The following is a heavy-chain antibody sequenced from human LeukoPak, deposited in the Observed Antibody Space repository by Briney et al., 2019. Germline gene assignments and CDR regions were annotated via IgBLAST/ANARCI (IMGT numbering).Heavy chain of an antibody. Sequence: ASVKVSRKASGYTFTSYGISWVRQAPGQGLEWMGWISAYNGNTNYAQKLQDRVTMTTDTSTSTAYMELRSLRSDDTAVYYCARDYYYDSSESGDAFDIWGQGTMVTVSS. V-gene: IGHV1-18*01. CDR1: GYTFTSYG. D-gene: IGHD3-22*01. CDR2: ISAYNGNT. CDR3: ARDYYYDSSESGDAFDI. J-gene: IGHJ3*02.